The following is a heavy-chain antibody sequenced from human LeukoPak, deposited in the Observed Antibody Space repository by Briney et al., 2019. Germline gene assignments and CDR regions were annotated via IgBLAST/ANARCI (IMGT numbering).Heavy chain of an antibody. J-gene: IGHJ5*02. D-gene: IGHD3-16*01. CDR2: ISSSGSTI. CDR1: GFTFSSYE. Sequence: GGSLRLSCAASGFTFSSYEMNWVRQAPGKGLEWVSSISSSGSTIYYADSVKGRFTISRDNVKSSLYLQMNSLRAEDTAIYYCAKVYAGTWYDKWGQGTLVTVSS. CDR3: AKVYAGTWYDK. V-gene: IGHV3-48*03.